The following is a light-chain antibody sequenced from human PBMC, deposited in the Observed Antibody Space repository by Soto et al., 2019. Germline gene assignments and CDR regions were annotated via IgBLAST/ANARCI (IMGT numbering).Light chain of an antibody. V-gene: IGKV1-9*01. J-gene: IGKJ2*01. Sequence: DIQLTQSPSFLSASVGDRVTITCRASQGISTYLAWYLQRPGKAPKLLIYGASTLQSGVPSRFSGSGSATEFTLTISSLQPEDFGTYYCQELNSDWYAFGQGAKLEIK. CDR1: QGISTY. CDR2: GAS. CDR3: QELNSDWYA.